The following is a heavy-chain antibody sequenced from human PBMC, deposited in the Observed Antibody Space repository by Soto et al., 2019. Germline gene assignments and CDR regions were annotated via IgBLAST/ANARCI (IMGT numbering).Heavy chain of an antibody. CDR1: GFTFRSYG. J-gene: IGHJ6*02. CDR2: ISYDGSNK. V-gene: IGHV3-30*18. CDR3: AKEYCTNSVCYYYYYHGMDV. Sequence: GGSLRLSCAASGFTFRSYGMHWVRQAPGKGLEWVAVISYDGSNKYYADSVKGRFTISRDNSKNTLYLQMNSLRAEDTAVYYCAKEYCTNSVCYYYYYHGMDVWGQGTTVTVSS. D-gene: IGHD2-8*01.